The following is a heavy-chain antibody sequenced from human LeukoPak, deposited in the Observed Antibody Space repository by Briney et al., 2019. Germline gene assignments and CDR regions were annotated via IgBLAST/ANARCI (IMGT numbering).Heavy chain of an antibody. CDR3: ATGITRNRLIDY. J-gene: IGHJ4*02. V-gene: IGHV4-34*01. CDR1: GGSFSGYY. D-gene: IGHD1-20*01. Sequence: PSETLSLTCAVYGGSFSGYYWSWIRQPPGKGLEWIGEINHSGSTNYNPSLKSRVTISVDTSKNQFSLKRSSVTAADTAVYYCATGITRNRLIDYWGQGTLVTVSS. CDR2: INHSGST.